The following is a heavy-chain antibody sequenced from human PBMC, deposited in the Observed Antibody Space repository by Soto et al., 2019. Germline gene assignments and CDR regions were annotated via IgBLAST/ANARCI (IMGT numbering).Heavy chain of an antibody. Sequence: SETLSLTCTVSGGSISSYYWSWIRQPPGKGLEWIGYIYYSGSTNYNPSLKSRVTISVDTSKNQFSLKLSSVTAADTAVYYCARSGAVTTIFGVVITRNWFDPWGQGTLVNV. V-gene: IGHV4-59*01. CDR3: ARSGAVTTIFGVVITRNWFDP. CDR2: IYYSGST. D-gene: IGHD3-3*01. J-gene: IGHJ5*02. CDR1: GGSISSYY.